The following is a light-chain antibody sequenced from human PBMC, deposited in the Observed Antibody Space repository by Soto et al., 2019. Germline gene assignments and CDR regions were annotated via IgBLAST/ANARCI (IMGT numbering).Light chain of an antibody. J-gene: IGLJ2*01. Sequence: QSVLTQPPSVSGAPGQRVTISCTGGGSNIGAGYDVHWYQQVPGTAPKLLMYGNNNRPSGVPDRFSGSQSGNTASLTISGLQAEDEADYYCCSYAGSYTLVFGGGTKLTVL. CDR2: GNN. CDR3: CSYAGSYTLV. V-gene: IGLV1-40*01. CDR1: GSNIGAGYD.